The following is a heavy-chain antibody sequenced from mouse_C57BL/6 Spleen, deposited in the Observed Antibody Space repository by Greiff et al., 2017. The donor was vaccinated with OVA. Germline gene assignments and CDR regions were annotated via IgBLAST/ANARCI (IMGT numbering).Heavy chain of an antibody. Sequence: QVQLQQPGAELVKPGASVKLSCKASGYTFTSYWMHWVKQRPGQGLEWIGMIHPNSGSTNYNEKFKSKATLTVDKSSSTAYMQLSSLTSEDSAVYYCARSQYYGTPFDYWGQGTTLTVSS. D-gene: IGHD1-1*01. CDR3: ARSQYYGTPFDY. CDR1: GYTFTSYW. CDR2: IHPNSGST. V-gene: IGHV1-64*01. J-gene: IGHJ2*01.